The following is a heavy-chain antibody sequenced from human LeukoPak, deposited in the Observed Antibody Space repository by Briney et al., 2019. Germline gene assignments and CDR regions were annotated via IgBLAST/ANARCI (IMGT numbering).Heavy chain of an antibody. D-gene: IGHD3-3*01. CDR3: ATWSGDYSFDF. J-gene: IGHJ4*02. Sequence: PETLSLTCTVSGGSINSYYWSWIWQPAGKGLEWIGRIHTSGSTNSNPSLKSRVTMSVDTSKNQFSLRLSSVTAADTAVYYCATWSGDYSFDFWGQGTLVTVSS. CDR1: GGSINSYY. V-gene: IGHV4-4*07. CDR2: IHTSGST.